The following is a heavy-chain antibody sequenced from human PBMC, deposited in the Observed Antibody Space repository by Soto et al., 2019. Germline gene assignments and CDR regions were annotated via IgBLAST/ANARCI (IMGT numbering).Heavy chain of an antibody. V-gene: IGHV3-7*01. J-gene: IGHJ4*02. Sequence: PGGSLRLSCAASGFTXVGYWMGWVRQAPGKVLVREANRKHVRSDKYYVDSVNGRFTISRDNAKNSLYLQMNSLRAEDTAVYYCARDLRVLGYSSSWDYFDYWGQGTLVTLSS. CDR2: RKHVRSDK. CDR3: ARDLRVLGYSSSWDYFDY. D-gene: IGHD6-13*01. CDR1: GFTXVGYW.